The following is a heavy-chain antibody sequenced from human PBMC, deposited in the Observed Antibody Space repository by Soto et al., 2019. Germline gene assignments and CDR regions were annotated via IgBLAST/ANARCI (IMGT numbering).Heavy chain of an antibody. CDR2: IDWDDEK. V-gene: IGHV2-70*01. Sequence: ESGPTLVNPTQTLTLTCTVSGFSLSTSGMCVSWIRQPPGKALEWLALIDWDDEKFYSTSLKTRLTISKDTSKNQVVLTMTNMDPVDTGTSYCERPPIRSVDWYYNMEVWGHGTTVTVSS. D-gene: IGHD3-9*01. CDR3: ERPPIRSVDWYYNMEV. J-gene: IGHJ6*02. CDR1: GFSLSTSGMC.